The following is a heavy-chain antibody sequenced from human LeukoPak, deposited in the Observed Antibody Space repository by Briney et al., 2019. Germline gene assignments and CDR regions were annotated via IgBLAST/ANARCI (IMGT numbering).Heavy chain of an antibody. CDR3: ARGPHMVRGVIISVDY. J-gene: IGHJ4*02. CDR1: GGSISSSSYY. Sequence: SETLSLTCTVSGGSISSSSYYWGWIRQPPGKGLEWIGSIYYSGSTYYNPSLKSRVTISVDTSKNQFSLKLSSVTAADTAVYYCARGPHMVRGVIISVDYWGQGTLVAVSS. D-gene: IGHD3-10*01. V-gene: IGHV4-39*07. CDR2: IYYSGST.